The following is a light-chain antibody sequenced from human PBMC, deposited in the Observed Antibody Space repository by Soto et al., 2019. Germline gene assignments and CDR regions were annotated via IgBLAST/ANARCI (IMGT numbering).Light chain of an antibody. CDR3: QQYYSTPLT. J-gene: IGKJ4*01. V-gene: IGKV4-1*01. Sequence: DIVMTQSPDSLVVSLGERATINCKSSQSVLYSSNNKDYLAWYQQQPGQPPKLLISWASTRESGVPDRFSGSGSGTEFTLTISSLQAEDVAVYYCQQYYSTPLTFGGGTKVEIK. CDR1: QSVLYSSNNKDY. CDR2: WAS.